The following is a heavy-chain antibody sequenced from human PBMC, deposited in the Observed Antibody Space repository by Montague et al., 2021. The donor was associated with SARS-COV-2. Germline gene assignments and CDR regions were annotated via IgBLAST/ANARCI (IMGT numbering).Heavy chain of an antibody. Sequence: SETLSLNCAVYGGSFSGYYWSWIRQPPGKGLEWIGYISDSGSTNYNPSLTSRVTMSVDTSKNQFSLKVNSVTAADTAVYYCARHYSATLPAVYWGQGTLVTVSS. J-gene: IGHJ4*02. V-gene: IGHV4-59*08. CDR3: ARHYSATLPAVY. D-gene: IGHD2-15*01. CDR1: GGSFSGYY. CDR2: ISDSGST.